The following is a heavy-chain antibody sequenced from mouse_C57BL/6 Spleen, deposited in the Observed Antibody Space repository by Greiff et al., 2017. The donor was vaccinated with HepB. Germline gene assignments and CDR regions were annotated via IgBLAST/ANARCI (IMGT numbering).Heavy chain of an antibody. D-gene: IGHD1-1*01. CDR2: IYPRDGST. V-gene: IGHV1-85*01. Sequence: VQRVESGPELVKPGASVKLSCKASGYTFTSYDINWVKQRPGQGLEWIGWIYPRDGSTKYNEKFKGKAKLTVDTSSSTAYMELHSLTSEDSAVYFCARRRITTVAGFIDYWGQGTTLTVSS. J-gene: IGHJ2*01. CDR3: ARRRITTVAGFIDY. CDR1: GYTFTSYD.